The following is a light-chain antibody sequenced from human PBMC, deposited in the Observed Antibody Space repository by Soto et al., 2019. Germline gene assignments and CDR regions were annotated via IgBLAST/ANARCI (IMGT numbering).Light chain of an antibody. J-gene: IGLJ7*01. CDR2: EVS. V-gene: IGLV2-14*01. Sequence: QSALTQPASVSGSPGQSITISCTGTSSDVGGYNYVSWYQQHPGKAPKLMIYEVSNRPSGVSNRFSGSKSGNTASLTISGLQAEDEADYYCSSYTSSSTAAVFGGGTQRPSS. CDR3: SSYTSSSTAAV. CDR1: SSDVGGYNY.